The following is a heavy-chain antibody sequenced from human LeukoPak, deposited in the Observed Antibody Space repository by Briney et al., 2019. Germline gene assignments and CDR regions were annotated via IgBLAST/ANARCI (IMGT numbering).Heavy chain of an antibody. CDR2: ISSSGSTI. V-gene: IGHV3-48*03. CDR1: GFTFSSYE. D-gene: IGHD6-13*01. CDR3: AREAIAAAGKPFDY. J-gene: IGHJ4*02. Sequence: PGGSLRLSCAASGFTFSSYEMNWVRQAPGKGLEWVSYISSSGSTIYYADSVKGRFTLSSDNDKTSMYLQMNSLRAEDTAVYYCAREAIAAAGKPFDYWGQGTLVTVSS.